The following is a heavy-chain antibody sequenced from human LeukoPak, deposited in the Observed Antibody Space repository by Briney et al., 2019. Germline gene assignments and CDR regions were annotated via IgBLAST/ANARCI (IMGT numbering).Heavy chain of an antibody. V-gene: IGHV4-59*01. Sequence: SETLSLTCTVSGGSISSYYWSWIRQPPGKGLEWIGYIYYSGSTNYDPSLKSRVTISVDTSKNQFSLKLSSVTAADTAVYYCARSVVPAAMLNWFDPWGQGTLVTVSS. CDR2: IYYSGST. CDR1: GGSISSYY. CDR3: ARSVVPAAMLNWFDP. J-gene: IGHJ5*02. D-gene: IGHD2-2*01.